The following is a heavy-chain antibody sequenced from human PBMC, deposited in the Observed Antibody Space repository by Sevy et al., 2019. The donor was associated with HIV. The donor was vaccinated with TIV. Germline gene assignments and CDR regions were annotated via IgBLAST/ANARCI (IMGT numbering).Heavy chain of an antibody. Sequence: GGSLRLSCAASGFSFSNYAMNWVRQAPGKGLEWVSAISGSGDGSTFYADSVKGRFTISRDNSKNKVDLHMTSLRAEDTAVYYCAKDLILVVGEALDVWGHGTMVTASS. CDR3: AKDLILVVGEALDV. V-gene: IGHV3-23*01. CDR1: GFSFSNYA. J-gene: IGHJ3*01. D-gene: IGHD3-22*01. CDR2: ISGSGDGST.